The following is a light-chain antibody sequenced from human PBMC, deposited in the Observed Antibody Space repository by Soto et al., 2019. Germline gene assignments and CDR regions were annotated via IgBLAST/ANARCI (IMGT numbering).Light chain of an antibody. V-gene: IGKV3-11*01. J-gene: IGKJ5*01. CDR1: QSISNF. CDR3: QQRSNWPIT. CDR2: DAS. Sequence: VMTQSPATLSVSPVERATLSCRASQSISNFLAWYQQKPGQAPRLLIYDASNRATGIPARFSGSGSGTDFTLTISSLEPEDFAVYYCQQRSNWPITFGQGTRLEIK.